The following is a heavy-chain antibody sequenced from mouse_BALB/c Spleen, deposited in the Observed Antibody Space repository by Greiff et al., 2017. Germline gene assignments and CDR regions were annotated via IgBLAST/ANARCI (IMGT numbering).Heavy chain of an antibody. Sequence: EVQRVESGGGLVQPGGSRKLSCAASGFTFSSFGMHWVRQAPEKGLEWVAYISSGSSTIYYADTVKGRFTISRDNPKNTLFLQMTSLRSEDTAMYYCARSDCGSSYAWLAYWGQGTLVTVSA. CDR2: ISSGSSTI. D-gene: IGHD1-1*01. V-gene: IGHV5-17*02. J-gene: IGHJ3*01. CDR3: ARSDCGSSYAWLAY. CDR1: GFTFSSFG.